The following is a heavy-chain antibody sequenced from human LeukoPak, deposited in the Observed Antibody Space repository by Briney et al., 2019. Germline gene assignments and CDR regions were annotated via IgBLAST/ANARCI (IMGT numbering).Heavy chain of an antibody. Sequence: SGTLSLTCTVSGGSISSYYWSWIRQPPGKGLEWIGYIYYSGSTNYNPSLKSRVTISVDTSKNQFSLKLSSVTAADTAVYYCARGSIAVAGTVDYWGQGTLVTVSS. CDR1: GGSISSYY. J-gene: IGHJ4*02. V-gene: IGHV4-59*01. D-gene: IGHD6-19*01. CDR3: ARGSIAVAGTVDY. CDR2: IYYSGST.